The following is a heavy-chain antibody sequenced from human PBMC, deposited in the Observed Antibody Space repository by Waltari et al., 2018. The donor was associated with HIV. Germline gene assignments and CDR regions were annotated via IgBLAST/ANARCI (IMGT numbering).Heavy chain of an antibody. CDR2: INTSGSV. D-gene: IGHD3-22*01. V-gene: IGHV4-34*02. CDR3: ARAPPYYDTSGYLTCLLDF. CDR1: GGSFSAYH. Sequence: QVQLQQWGAGLVKPSETLSLTCAVYGGSFSAYHWTWVRQSPGKELEWIGEINTSGSVNYNPSLKSRVILSLDTSKNQFSLNLTSVTAADAAVYYCARAPPYYDTSGYLTCLLDFWGQGTRVTVSS. J-gene: IGHJ4*02.